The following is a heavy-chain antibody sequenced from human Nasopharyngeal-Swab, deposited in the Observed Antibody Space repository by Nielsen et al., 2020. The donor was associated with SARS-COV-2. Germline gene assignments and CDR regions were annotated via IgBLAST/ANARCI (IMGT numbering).Heavy chain of an antibody. D-gene: IGHD1-26*01. V-gene: IGHV4-34*01. CDR2: INHSGST. J-gene: IGHJ6*03. Sequence: RQPPGKGLEWIGEINHSGSTNYNPSLKSRVTISVDTSKNQFSLKLSSVTAADTAVYYCARVSWEGSYYYYMDVWGKGTTVTVSS. CDR3: ARVSWEGSYYYYMDV.